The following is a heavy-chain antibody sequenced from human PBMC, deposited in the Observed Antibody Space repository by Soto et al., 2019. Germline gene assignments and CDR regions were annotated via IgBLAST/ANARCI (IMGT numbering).Heavy chain of an antibody. J-gene: IGHJ5*02. Sequence: GGSLRLSCAASGFTFENFGMSWVRQASGKGLEWISSISGSGLNKYYADSVKGRFTISRDNSKNTVYLELSNLRAEDTAVYHCAKNQGVELVPLATVEWFDPWGQGSVVTSPQ. V-gene: IGHV3-23*01. D-gene: IGHD1-1*01. CDR3: AKNQGVELVPLATVEWFDP. CDR1: GFTFENFG. CDR2: ISGSGLNK.